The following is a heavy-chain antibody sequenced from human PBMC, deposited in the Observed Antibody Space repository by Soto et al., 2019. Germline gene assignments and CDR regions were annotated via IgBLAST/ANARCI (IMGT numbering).Heavy chain of an antibody. D-gene: IGHD3-10*01. V-gene: IGHV3-30-3*01. CDR2: MSYDGNNK. CDR3: ARGFGPSIQHAFDV. J-gene: IGHJ3*01. CDR1: GFTFASYA. Sequence: QVQLVESGGGVVQPGRSLRLSCAASGFTFASYAFHWVRQAPGKGLEWVAAMSYDGNNKYYADSVKGRLTISRDISKNTLYAQLNSLIPDDTALYYCARGFGPSIQHAFDVWGQGTMVSVSS.